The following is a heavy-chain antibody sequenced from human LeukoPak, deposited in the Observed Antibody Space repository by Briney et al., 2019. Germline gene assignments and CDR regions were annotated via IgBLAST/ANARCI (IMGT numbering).Heavy chain of an antibody. D-gene: IGHD6-13*01. Sequence: PGGSLRLSCAASGFTFDDYAMHWVRQAPGKGLEWVSGISWNSGSIGYADSVKGRFTISRDNAKNSLYLQMNSLRAEDMALYYCAKTPIAAADSRPYYFDYWGQATLVTVSS. CDR2: ISWNSGSI. CDR3: AKTPIAAADSRPYYFDY. V-gene: IGHV3-9*03. CDR1: GFTFDDYA. J-gene: IGHJ4*02.